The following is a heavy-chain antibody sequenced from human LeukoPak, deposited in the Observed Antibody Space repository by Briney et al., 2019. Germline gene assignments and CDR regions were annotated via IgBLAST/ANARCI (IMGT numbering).Heavy chain of an antibody. CDR2: IYSGGST. D-gene: IGHD1-26*01. CDR1: GFTVSSNY. CDR3: ARARYSGSYYPFDY. V-gene: IGHV3-53*01. Sequence: GGSLRLSCAASGFTVSSNYMSWVRQAPGKGLEWVSVIYSGGSTYYADSVEGRFTISRDNSKNTLYLQMNSLRAEDTAVYYCARARYSGSYYPFDYWGQGTLVTVSS. J-gene: IGHJ4*02.